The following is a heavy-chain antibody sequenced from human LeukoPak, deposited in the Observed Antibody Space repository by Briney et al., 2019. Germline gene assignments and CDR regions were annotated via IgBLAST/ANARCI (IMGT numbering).Heavy chain of an antibody. CDR3: AKAEVATTYYYYYGMGV. CDR1: GFTFSSYA. D-gene: IGHD5-12*01. V-gene: IGHV3-23*01. CDR2: ISGSGGST. Sequence: PGGSLRLSCAASGFTFSSYAMSWVRRAPGKGLEWVSAISGSGGSTYYADSVKGRFTISRDNSKNTLYLQMNSLRAEDTAVYYCAKAEVATTYYYYYGMGVWGQGTTVTVSS. J-gene: IGHJ6*02.